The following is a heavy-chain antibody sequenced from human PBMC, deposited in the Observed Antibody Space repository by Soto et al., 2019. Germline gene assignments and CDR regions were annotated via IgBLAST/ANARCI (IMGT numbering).Heavy chain of an antibody. D-gene: IGHD6-13*01. CDR3: AAYSSSWYKSPISDY. J-gene: IGHJ4*02. V-gene: IGHV1-24*01. CDR1: GYTLTELS. Sequence: GASVKVSCKVSGYTLTELSMHWVRQTPGKGLEWMGGFDPEDGETIYAQKFQGRVTMTEDTSTDTAYMELSSLRSEDTAVYYCAAYSSSWYKSPISDYWGQGTLVTVSS. CDR2: FDPEDGET.